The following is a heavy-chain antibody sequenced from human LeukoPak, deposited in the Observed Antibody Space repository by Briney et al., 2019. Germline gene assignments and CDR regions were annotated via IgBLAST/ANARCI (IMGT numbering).Heavy chain of an antibody. V-gene: IGHV4-59*01. CDR2: IYYSGST. J-gene: IGHJ6*03. CDR1: GGSISSYY. D-gene: IGHD3-3*01. CDR3: ARVVTIFGVVIPYYYYYMDV. Sequence: SETLSLTCTVSGGSISSYYWSWIRQPPGKGLEWIGYIYYSGSTNHNPSLKSRVTISVDTSKNQFSLKLSSVTAADTAVYYCARVVTIFGVVIPYYYYYMDVWGKGTTVTVSS.